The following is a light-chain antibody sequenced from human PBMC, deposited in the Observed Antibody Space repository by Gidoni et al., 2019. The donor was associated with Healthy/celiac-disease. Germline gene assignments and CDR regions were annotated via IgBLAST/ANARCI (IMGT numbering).Light chain of an antibody. J-gene: IGKJ3*01. V-gene: IGKV3-20*01. CDR3: QQYGSSPT. Sequence: EIVLTQSPGTLSLSPGERATLSCRASQSVSSSYLAWYQQKPGQAPRLLIYGASSRATGIPDRFSGSGSGTDFTLTISRLEPKDFAVYYCQQYGSSPTFXPXTKVDI. CDR2: GAS. CDR1: QSVSSSY.